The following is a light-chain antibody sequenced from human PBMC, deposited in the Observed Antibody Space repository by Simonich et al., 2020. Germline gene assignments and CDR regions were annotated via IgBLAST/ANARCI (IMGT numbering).Light chain of an antibody. CDR1: QSLLHSDGNTY. J-gene: IGKJ2*01. V-gene: IGKV2D-29*02. Sequence: DIVMTQTPLSLSVTPGQPASISCKSSQSLLHSDGNTYLYWYLQKPGQSPQLLIYEVSHRFSGVPDRFSGSGSGTDFTLKISRVEAEDVGVYYCMQSIQLPPTFGQGTKLEIK. CDR2: EVS. CDR3: MQSIQLPPT.